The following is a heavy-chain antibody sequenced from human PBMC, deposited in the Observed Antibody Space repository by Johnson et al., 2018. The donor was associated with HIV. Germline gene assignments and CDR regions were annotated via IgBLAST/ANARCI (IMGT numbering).Heavy chain of an antibody. V-gene: IGHV3-9*01. D-gene: IGHD1-7*01. CDR2: ISWNSANI. CDR3: AKDRRELPSPFDI. J-gene: IGHJ3*02. CDR1: GFRFDDYA. Sequence: VQLVESGGGLIKPGGSLRLSCAASGFRFDDYAMHWVRQAPGKGLEWVSGISWNSANIGSAGSVKGRFTISRDNSKSTLYLQMNSLRPEDTAVYYCAKDRRELPSPFDIWGQGTLVIVSS.